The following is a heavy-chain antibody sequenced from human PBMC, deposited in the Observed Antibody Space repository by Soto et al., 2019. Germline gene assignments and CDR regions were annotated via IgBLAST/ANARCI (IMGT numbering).Heavy chain of an antibody. V-gene: IGHV4-59*01. D-gene: IGHD2-8*01. Sequence: PSETLSLTCTVSGGSISSYYWSWIRQPPGKGLEWIGYTYYSGSTNYNPSLKSRVTISVDTSKNQFSLKLSSVTAADTAVYYCARNGEDYYYGMDVWGQGTTVTVSS. CDR3: ARNGEDYYYGMDV. CDR2: TYYSGST. J-gene: IGHJ6*02. CDR1: GGSISSYY.